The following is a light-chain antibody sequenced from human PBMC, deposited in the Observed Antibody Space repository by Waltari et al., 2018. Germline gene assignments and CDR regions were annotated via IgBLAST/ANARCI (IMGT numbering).Light chain of an antibody. CDR2: EVS. CDR1: DSDVGAYNF. CDR3: SSYTTSNAPGV. Sequence: QSALTQPASVPGSPGQSITISCTGTDSDVGAYNFVSWYRQPPGKAPHLIIYEVSERPPGISARFSGSKSDNTASLTISGLQADDEAVYYCSSYTTSNAPGVFGTGTKVTVL. J-gene: IGLJ1*01. V-gene: IGLV2-14*01.